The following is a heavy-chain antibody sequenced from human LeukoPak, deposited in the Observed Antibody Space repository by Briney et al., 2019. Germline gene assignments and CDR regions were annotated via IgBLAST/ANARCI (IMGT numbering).Heavy chain of an antibody. CDR1: GFTFSNYW. CDR3: ARDLRGSGNYEFDY. D-gene: IGHD3-10*01. CDR2: IKSDGSEK. J-gene: IGHJ4*02. Sequence: GGSLRLSCAASGFTFSNYWMTWVRQAPGKGLEWVANIKSDGSEKHYVDSVKGRFTISRDNTKNSLYLQMNSLRDDDTAVYYCARDLRGSGNYEFDYWGQGTLVTVSS. V-gene: IGHV3-7*01.